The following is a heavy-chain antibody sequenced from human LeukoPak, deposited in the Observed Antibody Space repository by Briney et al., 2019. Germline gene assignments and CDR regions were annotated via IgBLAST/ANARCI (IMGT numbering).Heavy chain of an antibody. Sequence: GGSLRLSCAASGFTFDDYAMHWVRQAPGKGLEWVSGISWNSGSIGYADSVKGRFTISRDNAKNSLYLQMNSLRAEDTALYYCAKGSYGSGRIFDYWGQGTLGTVSS. V-gene: IGHV3-9*01. J-gene: IGHJ4*02. CDR1: GFTFDDYA. D-gene: IGHD3-10*01. CDR2: ISWNSGSI. CDR3: AKGSYGSGRIFDY.